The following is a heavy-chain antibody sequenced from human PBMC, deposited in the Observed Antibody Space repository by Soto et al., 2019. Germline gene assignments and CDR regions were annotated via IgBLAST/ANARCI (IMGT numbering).Heavy chain of an antibody. J-gene: IGHJ6*02. Sequence: ASVKVSCKASGYTFTSYDINWMRQATGQGLEWVGWMNPYSGKLGYAQKFQGRVTLTRDTSISTAYMELSSLRSEDTAVYYCARESSPLVRGVYYYYGMDVWGQGTTVTVSS. CDR2: MNPYSGKL. CDR3: ARESSPLVRGVYYYYGMDV. V-gene: IGHV1-8*01. CDR1: GYTFTSYD. D-gene: IGHD3-10*01.